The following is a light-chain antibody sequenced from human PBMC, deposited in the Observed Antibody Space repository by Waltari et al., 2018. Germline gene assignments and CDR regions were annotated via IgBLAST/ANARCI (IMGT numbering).Light chain of an antibody. J-gene: IGLJ2*01. CDR2: DVS. Sequence: ITISCTGTSSDVGGYNYVSWYQQHPGKAPKLMIYDVSNRPSGVSNRFSGSKSGNTASLTISGLQAEDEADYYCSSYTSSSTVVFGGGTKLTVL. CDR3: SSYTSSSTVV. V-gene: IGLV2-14*03. CDR1: SSDVGGYNY.